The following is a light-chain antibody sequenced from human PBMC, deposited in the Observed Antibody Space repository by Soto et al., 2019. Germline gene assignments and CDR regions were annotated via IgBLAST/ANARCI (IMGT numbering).Light chain of an antibody. Sequence: SYVMTQPPSVSVAPGQTANISCGGNNIGSKSVHWHQQKPGQAPVLVIYDDSDRPSGIPERFSGSNSGNTSTVTISSVEAGDEADYYCQVWDYVSDHWVFGGGTQLTV. CDR3: QVWDYVSDHWV. CDR2: DDS. V-gene: IGLV3-21*02. J-gene: IGLJ3*02. CDR1: NIGSKS.